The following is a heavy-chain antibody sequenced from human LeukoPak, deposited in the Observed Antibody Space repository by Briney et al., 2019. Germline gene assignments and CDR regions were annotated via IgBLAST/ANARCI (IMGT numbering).Heavy chain of an antibody. CDR1: GGSFSYYY. V-gene: IGHV4-34*01. D-gene: IGHD6-19*01. Sequence: SETLSLTCAVYGGSFSYYYWSWIRQPAGKGLEWIGEINHSGSTNYNPSLKSRVTISVDTSKNQFSLKLSSVTAADTAVYYCARTKYSSGWYGAAFDIWGQGTMVTVSS. CDR3: ARTKYSSGWYGAAFDI. J-gene: IGHJ3*02. CDR2: INHSGST.